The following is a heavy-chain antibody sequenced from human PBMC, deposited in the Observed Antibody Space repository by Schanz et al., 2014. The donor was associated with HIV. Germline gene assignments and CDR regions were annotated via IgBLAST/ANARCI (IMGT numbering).Heavy chain of an antibody. CDR1: GFTFSSYA. CDR2: ISYDRRNK. J-gene: IGHJ4*02. Sequence: VQLLESGGGLEQPGGSLRLSCAASGFTFSSYAMSWVRQAPGRGLEWVAVISYDRRNKYYADSVKGRFTISRDNFKNTLYLQMSSLRVEDTAVYYCARGLGYWGQGTLVTVSS. CDR3: ARGLGY. V-gene: IGHV3-30*03.